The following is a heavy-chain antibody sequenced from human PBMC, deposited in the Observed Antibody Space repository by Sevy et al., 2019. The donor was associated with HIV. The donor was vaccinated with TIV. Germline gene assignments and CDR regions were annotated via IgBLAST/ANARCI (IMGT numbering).Heavy chain of an antibody. CDR3: ARTGPRIAAAGGEFDY. J-gene: IGHJ4*02. V-gene: IGHV4-59*01. Sequence: SETLSLTCTVSGGSISSYYWSWIRQPPGKGLEWIGYIYYSGSTNYNPSLKSRVTISVDTSKNQVSLKLSSVTAADTAVYYCARTGPRIAAAGGEFDYWGQGTLVTVSS. CDR1: GGSISSYY. D-gene: IGHD6-13*01. CDR2: IYYSGST.